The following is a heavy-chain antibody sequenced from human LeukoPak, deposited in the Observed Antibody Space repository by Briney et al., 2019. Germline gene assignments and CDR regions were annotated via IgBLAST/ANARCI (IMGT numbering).Heavy chain of an antibody. V-gene: IGHV4-59*08. J-gene: IGHJ5*02. CDR1: GGSISSYY. D-gene: IGHD5-24*01. CDR2: IYYSGST. Sequence: TASGTLSLTCTVSGGSISSYYWSWIRQPPGKGLEWIGYIYYSGSTNYNPSLKSRVTISVDTSKNQFSLKLSSVTAADTAVYYCARQRGRWLQLSWFDPWGQGTLVTVSS. CDR3: ARQRGRWLQLSWFDP.